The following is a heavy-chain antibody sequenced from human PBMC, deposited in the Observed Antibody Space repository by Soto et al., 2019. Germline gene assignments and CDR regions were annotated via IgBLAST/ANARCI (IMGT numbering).Heavy chain of an antibody. Sequence: ASVKVSCKASGYTFTSYGISWVRQAPGQGLEWMGWVSAYNGNTNYAQKLQGRVTMTTDTSTSTAYMELRSLRSDDTAVYYCARDPDQLQGHYFDYWGQGTLVTVSS. CDR2: VSAYNGNT. CDR1: GYTFTSYG. V-gene: IGHV1-18*01. D-gene: IGHD3-10*01. J-gene: IGHJ4*02. CDR3: ARDPDQLQGHYFDY.